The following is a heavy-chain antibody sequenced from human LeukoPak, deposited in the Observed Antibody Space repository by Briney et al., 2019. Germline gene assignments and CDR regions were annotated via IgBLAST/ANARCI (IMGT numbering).Heavy chain of an antibody. Sequence: SVKVSCKASGGTFSSYAISWVRQAPGQGLEWMGRIIPILGIANYAQKFQGRVTITADKSTSTAYMELSSLRSEDTAVYYCAREDQIAAAPDYWGQGTQVTVSS. D-gene: IGHD6-13*01. J-gene: IGHJ4*02. CDR3: AREDQIAAAPDY. CDR1: GGTFSSYA. V-gene: IGHV1-69*04. CDR2: IIPILGIA.